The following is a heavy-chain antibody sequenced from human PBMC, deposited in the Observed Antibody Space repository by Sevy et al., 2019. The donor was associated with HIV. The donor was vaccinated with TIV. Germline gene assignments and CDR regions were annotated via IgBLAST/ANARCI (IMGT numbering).Heavy chain of an antibody. V-gene: IGHV1-24*01. J-gene: IGHJ6*02. D-gene: IGHD6-6*01. Sequence: ASVKVSCKVSGYTLTELSMHWVRQAPGKGLEWMGGFDPEDGETIYAQKFQGRVTMTEDTSTDTAYMELNSLRSEDTAVYYCATERVSSSSPHYYGMDVWGQGTTVTVSS. CDR3: ATERVSSSSPHYYGMDV. CDR2: FDPEDGET. CDR1: GYTLTELS.